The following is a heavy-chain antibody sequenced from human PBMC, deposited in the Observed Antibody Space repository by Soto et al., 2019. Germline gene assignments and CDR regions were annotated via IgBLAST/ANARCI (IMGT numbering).Heavy chain of an antibody. V-gene: IGHV1-18*01. J-gene: IGHJ6*02. Sequence: ASVMISCKASGYTFTSYGISWVRQAPGQGREWMGWISAYNGNTNYAQKLQGRVTMTTDTSTSTAYMELRSLRSDDTAVYYCARDWKWLVHYYYRMDVWGQGTPVTVSS. D-gene: IGHD6-19*01. CDR2: ISAYNGNT. CDR1: GYTFTSYG. CDR3: ARDWKWLVHYYYRMDV.